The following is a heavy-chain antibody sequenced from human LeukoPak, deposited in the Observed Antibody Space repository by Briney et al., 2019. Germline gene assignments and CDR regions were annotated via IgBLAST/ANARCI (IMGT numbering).Heavy chain of an antibody. J-gene: IGHJ4*02. D-gene: IGHD2-15*01. CDR1: GGTFSSYA. V-gene: IGHV1-69*04. Sequence: RASVKVSCKASGGTFSSYAISWVRQAPGQGLEWMGRIIPILGIANYAQKFQGRVTITADKSTSTAYMELSSLRSEDTAVYYCARAGESDRDDCSGGSCYGGPFDYWGQGTLVTVSS. CDR3: ARAGESDRDDCSGGSCYGGPFDY. CDR2: IIPILGIA.